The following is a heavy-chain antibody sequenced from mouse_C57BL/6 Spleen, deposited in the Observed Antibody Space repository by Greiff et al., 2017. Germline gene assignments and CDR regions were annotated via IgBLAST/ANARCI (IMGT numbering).Heavy chain of an antibody. CDR3: TRQGRGAMDY. CDR1: GYTFTDYE. D-gene: IGHD3-3*01. CDR2: IDPETGGT. Sequence: QVQLQQSGAELVRPGASVTLSCKASGYTFTDYEMHWVKQTPVHGLEWIGAIDPETGGTAYNQKFKGKAILTADKSSSTAFMELRSLTSDDSAVYYCTRQGRGAMDYWGQGTSVTVSS. J-gene: IGHJ4*01. V-gene: IGHV1-15*01.